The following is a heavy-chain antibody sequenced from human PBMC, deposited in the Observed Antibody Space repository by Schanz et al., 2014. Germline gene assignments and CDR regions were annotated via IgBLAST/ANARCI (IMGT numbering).Heavy chain of an antibody. J-gene: IGHJ4*02. V-gene: IGHV3-21*01. CDR3: ARGRFLEWLLDYFDY. D-gene: IGHD3-3*01. CDR2: ISSSSSYI. CDR1: GFTFSSYS. Sequence: EVRLVESGGGLVEPGGSLRLSCAASGFTFSSYSMNWVRQAPGKGLEWVSSISSSSSYIYYADSVKGRFTISRDNAKNSLYLQMNSLRAEDTAVYYCARGRFLEWLLDYFDYWGQGTLVTVSS.